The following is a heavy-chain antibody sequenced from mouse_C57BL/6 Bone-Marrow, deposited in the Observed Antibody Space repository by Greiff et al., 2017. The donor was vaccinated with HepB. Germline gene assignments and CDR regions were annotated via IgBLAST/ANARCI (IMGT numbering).Heavy chain of an antibody. CDR3: VRHKGPYYYAMDY. CDR2: IRSKSNNYAT. D-gene: IGHD1-3*01. V-gene: IGHV10-1*01. J-gene: IGHJ4*01. CDR1: GFSFNTYA. Sequence: EVKLMESGGGLVQPKGSLKLSCAASGFSFNTYAMNWVRQAPGKGLEWVARIRSKSNNYATYYADSVKDRFTISRDDSESMLYLQMNNLKTEDTAMYYCVRHKGPYYYAMDYWGQGTSVTVSS.